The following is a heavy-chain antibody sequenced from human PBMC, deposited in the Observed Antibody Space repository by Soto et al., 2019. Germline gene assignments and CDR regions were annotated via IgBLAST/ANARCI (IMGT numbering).Heavy chain of an antibody. D-gene: IGHD3-10*01. CDR1: GGTFSSYT. CDR2: IIPILGIA. CDR3: ARDYYGSGSYEDYYYYGMDV. J-gene: IGHJ6*02. V-gene: IGHV1-69*08. Sequence: QVQLVQSGAEVKKPGSSVKVSCKASGGTFSSYTISWVRQAPGQGLEWMGRIIPILGIANYAQKFQGRVTITADKSTSTAYMALSSMRSEDTAVYYCARDYYGSGSYEDYYYYGMDVWGQGTTVTVSS.